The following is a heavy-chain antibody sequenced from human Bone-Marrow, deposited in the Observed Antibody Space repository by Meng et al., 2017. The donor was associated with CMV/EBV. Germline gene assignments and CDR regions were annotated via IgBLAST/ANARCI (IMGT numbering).Heavy chain of an antibody. CDR3: ARDLAYSGSYEDGMDV. Sequence: GSLRLSCTVSGGSISSYYWSWIRQPPGKGLEWIGEINHSGSTNYNPSLKSRVTISVDTSKNQFSLKLSSVTAADTAVYYCARDLAYSGSYEDGMDVWGQGTTVTVSS. J-gene: IGHJ6*02. CDR2: INHSGST. D-gene: IGHD1-26*01. CDR1: GGSISSYY. V-gene: IGHV4-34*01.